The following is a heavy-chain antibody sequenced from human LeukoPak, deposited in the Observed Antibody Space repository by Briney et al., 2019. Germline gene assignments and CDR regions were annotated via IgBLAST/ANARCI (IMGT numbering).Heavy chain of an antibody. J-gene: IGHJ4*02. D-gene: IGHD4-23*01. Sequence: SETLSLTCTVSGGSVSSGSYYWSWIRQPAGKGLEWIGRIYTSGSSNYNPSLKSRVTMSVDTSRNQFSLRLSSLTAADTAVYYCARHYGGYSDYYFDYWGQGTLVTVSS. V-gene: IGHV4-61*02. CDR2: IYTSGSS. CDR3: ARHYGGYSDYYFDY. CDR1: GGSVSSGSYY.